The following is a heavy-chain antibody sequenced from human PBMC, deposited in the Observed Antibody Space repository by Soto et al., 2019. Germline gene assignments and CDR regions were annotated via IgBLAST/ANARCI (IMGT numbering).Heavy chain of an antibody. CDR1: GGTFSSYA. V-gene: IGHV1-69*13. Sequence: GASVKVSCKASGGTFSSYAISWVRQAPGQGVEWMGGIIPIFGTANYAQKFQGRVTITADESTSTAYMELSSLRSEDTAVYYCARVEYYYDSSGQADYYYGMDVWGQGXTVTVSS. J-gene: IGHJ6*02. CDR2: IIPIFGTA. D-gene: IGHD3-22*01. CDR3: ARVEYYYDSSGQADYYYGMDV.